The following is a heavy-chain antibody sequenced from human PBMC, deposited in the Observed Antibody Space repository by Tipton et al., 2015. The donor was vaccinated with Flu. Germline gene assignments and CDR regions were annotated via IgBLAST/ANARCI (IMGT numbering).Heavy chain of an antibody. CDR3: ARDRSTHGMDV. CDR1: GFTVSSNY. CDR2: IYSGGST. D-gene: IGHD2-2*01. J-gene: IGHJ6*02. V-gene: IGHV3-53*01. Sequence: VQLVQSGGGVVQPGRSLRLSCAASGFTVSSNYMSWVRQAPGKGLEWVSVIYSGGSTYYADSVKGRFTISRDNSKNTLYLQINSLRAEDTAVYYCARDRSTHGMDVWGQGTTVTVSS.